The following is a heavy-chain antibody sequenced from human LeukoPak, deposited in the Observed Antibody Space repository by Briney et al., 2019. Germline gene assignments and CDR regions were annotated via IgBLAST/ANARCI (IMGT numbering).Heavy chain of an antibody. CDR2: IIPIFGTA. J-gene: IGHJ4*02. Sequence: ASVKVSCKASGGTFSSYAISWVRQAPGQGLEWMGGIIPIFGTANYAQKFQGRVTITADESTSTAYMELSSLRSEDTAVYYCARGPPYCSSTSCLYDYWGQGTLVTVSS. V-gene: IGHV1-69*13. D-gene: IGHD2-2*01. CDR3: ARGPPYCSSTSCLYDY. CDR1: GGTFSSYA.